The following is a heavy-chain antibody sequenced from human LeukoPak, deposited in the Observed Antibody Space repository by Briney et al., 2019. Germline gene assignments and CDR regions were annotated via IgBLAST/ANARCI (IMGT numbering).Heavy chain of an antibody. CDR2: ITSRSSYI. J-gene: IGHJ4*02. V-gene: IGHV3-21*01. CDR3: ARDCGGDCYLDY. CDR1: GFTFSSYS. Sequence: TGGSLRLSCAASGFTFSSYSMNWVSQAPGKWLEWVSSITSRSSYIYYADSVKGRFTISRDNAKNSLYLQMNSLRAEDTAVYYCARDCGGDCYLDYWGQGTRVTVSS. D-gene: IGHD2-21*02.